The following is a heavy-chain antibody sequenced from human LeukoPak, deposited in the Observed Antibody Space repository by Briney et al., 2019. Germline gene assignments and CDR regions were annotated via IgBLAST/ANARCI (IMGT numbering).Heavy chain of an antibody. D-gene: IGHD3-3*01. V-gene: IGHV1-69*13. CDR1: GYTFTSYD. CDR3: ARGYLTDFWSGYYTSSFDY. J-gene: IGHJ4*02. Sequence: GASVKVSCKASGYTFTSYDISWVRQAPGQGLEWMGGIIPIFGTANYAQKFQGRVTITADESTSTAYMELSSLRSEDTAVYYCARGYLTDFWSGYYTSSFDYWGQGTLVTVSS. CDR2: IIPIFGTA.